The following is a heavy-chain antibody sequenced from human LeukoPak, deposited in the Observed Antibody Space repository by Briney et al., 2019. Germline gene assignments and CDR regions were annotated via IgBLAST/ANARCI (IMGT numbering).Heavy chain of an antibody. J-gene: IGHJ4*02. CDR3: ARDRGGSGPTTTDY. D-gene: IGHD6-19*01. CDR1: GFSFSSSW. V-gene: IGHV3-74*01. Sequence: GGSLRLSCAASGFSFSSSWMHWVRQAPGKGLVWVSRISSDGSNTIYADSVKGRFTISRDNAENTLYLQTSSLRAEDSALYYCARDRGGSGPTTTDYWGQGTLVTVSS. CDR2: ISSDGSNT.